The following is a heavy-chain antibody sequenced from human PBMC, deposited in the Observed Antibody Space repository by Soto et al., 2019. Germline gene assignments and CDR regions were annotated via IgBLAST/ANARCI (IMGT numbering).Heavy chain of an antibody. D-gene: IGHD5-18*01. CDR1: GFTFNSYG. V-gene: IGHV3-30*18. Sequence: ESGGGVVQPGRSLRLSCAASGFTFNSYGMHWVRQAPGKGLEWVAVISYDGSNKYYADSVKGRFTISRDNSRNTLYLQMNSLRAEDTAVYYCANGGGYSYGDFDYWGQGTLVTVSS. CDR3: ANGGGYSYGDFDY. J-gene: IGHJ4*02. CDR2: ISYDGSNK.